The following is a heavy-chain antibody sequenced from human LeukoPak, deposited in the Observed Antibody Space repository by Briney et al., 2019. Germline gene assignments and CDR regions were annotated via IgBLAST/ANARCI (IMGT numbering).Heavy chain of an antibody. CDR1: GGSISSGGYY. CDR3: ARAGGGVTMIVEDAFDI. CDR2: IYYSGST. V-gene: IGHV4-30-4*08. J-gene: IGHJ3*02. Sequence: SETLSLTCTVSGGSISSGGYYWSWIRQHPGKGLEWIGYIYYSGSTYYNPSLKSRVTISVDTSKNQFSLKLSSVTAADTAVYYCARAGGGVTMIVEDAFDIWGQGTMVTVSS. D-gene: IGHD3-22*01.